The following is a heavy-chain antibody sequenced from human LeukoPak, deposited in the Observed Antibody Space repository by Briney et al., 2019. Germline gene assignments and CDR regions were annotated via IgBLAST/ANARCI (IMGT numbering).Heavy chain of an antibody. CDR3: AKGGDSYGPYYFDY. Sequence: PGGSLRLSCAASGFTFDDYAMHWVRQAPGKGLGWVSGISWNSGSIGYADSVKGRFTISRDNAKNSLYLQMNSLRAEDTALYYCAKGGDSYGPYYFDYWGQGTLVTVSS. J-gene: IGHJ4*02. CDR1: GFTFDDYA. CDR2: ISWNSGSI. V-gene: IGHV3-9*01. D-gene: IGHD5-18*01.